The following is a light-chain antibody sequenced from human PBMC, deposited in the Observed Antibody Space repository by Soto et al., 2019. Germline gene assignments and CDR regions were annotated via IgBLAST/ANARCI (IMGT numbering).Light chain of an antibody. J-gene: IGKJ5*01. CDR3: QQRSNWPIT. V-gene: IGKV3-11*01. CDR1: QSVSSY. CDR2: DAS. Sequence: EIVLTQSPATLSLSPGERATLSCRASQSVSSYLAWYQQKPGQAPRLHIYDASNRATGSPARFSGSGSGTDFTLTISSIEPEEFAVYYCQQRSNWPITFGQGTRLEIK.